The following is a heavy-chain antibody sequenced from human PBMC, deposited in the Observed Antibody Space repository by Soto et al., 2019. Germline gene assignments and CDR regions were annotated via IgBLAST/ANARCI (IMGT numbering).Heavy chain of an antibody. CDR3: ARAYYDFWSGYLGQFAY. V-gene: IGHV2-5*02. CDR1: WLPLHSSGKG. D-gene: IGHD3-3*01. CDR2: IYWDDDK. Sequence: LACSSPWLPLHSSGKGVGWIRQPPGKALEWLALIYWDDDKRYSPSLKSRLTITKDTSKNQVVLTMTNMDPVDTATYSCARAYYDFWSGYLGQFAYWGQGSLVTVSS. J-gene: IGHJ4*02.